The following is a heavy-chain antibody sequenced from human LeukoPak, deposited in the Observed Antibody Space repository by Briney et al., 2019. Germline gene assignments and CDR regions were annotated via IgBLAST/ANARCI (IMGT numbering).Heavy chain of an antibody. CDR1: GFTFSTYW. V-gene: IGHV3-7*05. J-gene: IGHJ4*02. D-gene: IGHD3-22*01. Sequence: GWSLRLSCAASGFTFSTYWMSWVRQAPGEGLEWLANIKRDGSVKNYVDSVKGRFTISRDNAKNSLYLQMNSLRAEDTAVYYCARELSSGIDYWGQGTLVTVSS. CDR3: ARELSSGIDY. CDR2: IKRDGSVK.